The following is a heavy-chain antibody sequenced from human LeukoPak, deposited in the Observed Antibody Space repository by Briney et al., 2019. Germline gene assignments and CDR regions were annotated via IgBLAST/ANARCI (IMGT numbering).Heavy chain of an antibody. CDR3: ARASGYRSSTSCLYDY. J-gene: IGHJ4*02. Sequence: GGSLRLSCAASGFTFSSYWMSWVRQAPGKGLEWVANIKQDGSEKYYVDSVKGRFTISRDNAKNSLYLQMNSLRAEDTAVYYCARASGYRSSTSCLYDYWGQGTLVTVSS. D-gene: IGHD2-2*01. CDR1: GFTFSSYW. V-gene: IGHV3-7*01. CDR2: IKQDGSEK.